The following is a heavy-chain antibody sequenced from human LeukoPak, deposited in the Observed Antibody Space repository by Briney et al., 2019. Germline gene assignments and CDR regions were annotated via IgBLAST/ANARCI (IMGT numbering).Heavy chain of an antibody. J-gene: IGHJ4*02. CDR3: ARGPVYAY. CDR1: GFTFSSYG. V-gene: IGHV3-64*01. Sequence: GGSLRLSCVVSGFTFSSYGMHWVRQAPGKGQEYVSAISSNGGSTYYANSVKGRFTISRDNSKNTSYLQMGSLRAEDTAVYYCARGPVYAYWGQGTLVTVPS. D-gene: IGHD3-16*01. CDR2: ISSNGGST.